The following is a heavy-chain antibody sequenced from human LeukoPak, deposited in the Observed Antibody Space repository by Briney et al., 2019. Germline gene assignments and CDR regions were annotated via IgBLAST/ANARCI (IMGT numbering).Heavy chain of an antibody. CDR3: ASEGSSGYAPFGY. CDR2: INHSGST. D-gene: IGHD3-22*01. CDR1: GGSFSGYY. J-gene: IGHJ4*02. Sequence: PSETLSLTCAVSGGSFSGYYWTWIRQPPGKGLEWIGEINHSGSTKYNPCLMKRVSITVKTNKNQSSLKLSSVIAADTAVYYCASEGSSGYAPFGYWGEGTLLSVGS. V-gene: IGHV4-34*01.